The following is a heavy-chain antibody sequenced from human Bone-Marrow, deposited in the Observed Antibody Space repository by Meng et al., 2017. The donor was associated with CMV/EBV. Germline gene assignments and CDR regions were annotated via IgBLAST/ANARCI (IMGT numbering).Heavy chain of an antibody. J-gene: IGHJ6*02. CDR2: ISYDGSNK. D-gene: IGHD6-6*01. Sequence: GGSLRLSCAASGFTFSSYAMHWVRQAPGKGPEWAAVISYDGSNKYYADSVKGRFTISRDNSKNRLYLQMNSLRAEDTAVYYCARESIATRGPRLRGMDVWGQGTTVTVSS. CDR1: GFTFSSYA. V-gene: IGHV3-30*04. CDR3: ARESIATRGPRLRGMDV.